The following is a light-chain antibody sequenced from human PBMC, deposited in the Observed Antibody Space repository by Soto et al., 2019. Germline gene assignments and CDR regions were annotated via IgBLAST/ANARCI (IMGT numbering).Light chain of an antibody. CDR1: HTMASVY. J-gene: IGKJ4*01. CDR2: DTS. CDR3: QQYDTSLT. Sequence: IVLTQSPASLSLSPVERATLSCGASHTMASVYLAWYKHNTGLPPRLLIYDTSIRATGIPDRFTGSGSGTDITLTISILAPEDFAVYYCQQYDTSLTFGGGTKVEIK. V-gene: IGKV3D-20*01.